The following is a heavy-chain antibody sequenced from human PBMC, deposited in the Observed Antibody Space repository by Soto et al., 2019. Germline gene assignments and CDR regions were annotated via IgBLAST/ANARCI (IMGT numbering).Heavy chain of an antibody. V-gene: IGHV1-18*01. CDR2: ISAYNGNT. CDR1: GYTFTSYG. J-gene: IGHJ5*02. CDR3: ARDGLTIFGVVHNWFDP. D-gene: IGHD3-3*01. Sequence: GASVKVSCKASGYTFTSYGISWVRQAPGQGLEWMGWISAYNGNTNYAQKLQGRVTMTTDTSTSTAYMELRSLRSDDTAVYYCARDGLTIFGVVHNWFDPWGQGTLVTVSS.